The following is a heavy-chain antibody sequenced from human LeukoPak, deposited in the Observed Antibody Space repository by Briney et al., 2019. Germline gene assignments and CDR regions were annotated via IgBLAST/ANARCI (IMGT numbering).Heavy chain of an antibody. D-gene: IGHD6-13*01. CDR3: AREQQLRTFDP. Sequence: SETLFLTCTVSGGSISSPTYYWGWIRQPPGKGLEWIGSIYYSGSTYYNPSLKSRVTISVDTSKNQFSLKLSSVTAADTAVYYCAREQQLRTFDPWGQGTLVTVSS. J-gene: IGHJ5*02. V-gene: IGHV4-39*07. CDR2: IYYSGST. CDR1: GGSISSPTYY.